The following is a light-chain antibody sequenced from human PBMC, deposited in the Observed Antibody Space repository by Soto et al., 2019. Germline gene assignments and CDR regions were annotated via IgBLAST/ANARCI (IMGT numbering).Light chain of an antibody. CDR1: NCDIGGYNY. V-gene: IGLV2-14*01. Sequence: QSALTQPASLSGFPGRSIAISCTGTNCDIGGYNYVSWYQQHPGKAPKLILYDVGTRPSGVSDRFSGSKSGNTASLTISGLQAEDEADYYCSSYTPGSTLFGTGTKVTVL. CDR3: SSYTPGSTL. CDR2: DVG. J-gene: IGLJ1*01.